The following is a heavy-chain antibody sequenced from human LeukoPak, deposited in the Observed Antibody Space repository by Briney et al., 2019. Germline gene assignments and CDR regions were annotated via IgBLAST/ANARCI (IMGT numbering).Heavy chain of an antibody. D-gene: IGHD2-15*01. CDR3: VREAGYCAPVCVKTNWFDP. J-gene: IGHJ5*02. CDR1: GFPFSSHA. Sequence: GGSLRLSCAASGFPFSSHAMSWVRQPPGKGLEWVAAISNGKTYYADSVRGRFAISRDDSTNTVYLHMNSLGDEDTALYHCVREAGYCAPVCVKTNWFDPWGQGTLVTVSS. V-gene: IGHV3-23*01. CDR2: ISNGKT.